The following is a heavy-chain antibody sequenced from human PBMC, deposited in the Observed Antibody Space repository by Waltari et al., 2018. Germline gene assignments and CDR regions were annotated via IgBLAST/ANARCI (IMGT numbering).Heavy chain of an antibody. V-gene: IGHV3-23*01. Sequence: GMCWVRQAPGKGLEWFSTIVSSGDVTFYADSLKGRFTISRDNSRNMLYLHLNSLRADDTAVYFCTSRRSYHFYKWGQGTLVTVSP. CDR2: IVSSGDVT. CDR3: TSRRSYHFYK. J-gene: IGHJ4*02. CDR1: G. D-gene: IGHD3-10*01.